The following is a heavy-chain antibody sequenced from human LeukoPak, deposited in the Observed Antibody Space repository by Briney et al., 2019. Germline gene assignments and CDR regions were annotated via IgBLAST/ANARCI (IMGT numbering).Heavy chain of an antibody. J-gene: IGHJ3*02. CDR3: AKVVTVTMRGVFDI. D-gene: IGHD4-17*01. CDR1: GFTFSNYA. Sequence: GGSLRLSCAASGFTFSNYAMNWVRQVPGRGLEWVSGMGRSGDSTYYLDSVKGRFTISRDNSKNTLYLQMNSLRAEDTAVYYCAKVVTVTMRGVFDIWGQGTMVTVSP. CDR2: MGRSGDST. V-gene: IGHV3-23*01.